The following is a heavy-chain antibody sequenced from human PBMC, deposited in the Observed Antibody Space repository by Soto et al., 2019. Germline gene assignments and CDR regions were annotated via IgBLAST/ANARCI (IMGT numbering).Heavy chain of an antibody. Sequence: ASVKVSCKXSGYTFTTYGISWVRQAPGQGLEWMGWISPYNGNTIYAQKFQGRVTMTTDTSTSTAYMELRSLRSDDTAIYYCARVSATGRPFDYWGQGTLVTVSS. CDR1: GYTFTTYG. CDR2: ISPYNGNT. CDR3: ARVSATGRPFDY. V-gene: IGHV1-18*04. J-gene: IGHJ4*02. D-gene: IGHD6-13*01.